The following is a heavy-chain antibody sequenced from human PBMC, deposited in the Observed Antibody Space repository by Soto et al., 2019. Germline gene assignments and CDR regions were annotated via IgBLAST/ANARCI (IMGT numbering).Heavy chain of an antibody. CDR1: GYTFTSYG. Sequence: ASVKVSCKASGYTFTSYGISWVRQAPGQGLEWMGWINAYNGNTNDAQKLQGRATMTTDTSTSTAYMELRSLRSDNSAVYYCARYCSSTSCRDYYYYYGMDVWGQGTTVTVSS. D-gene: IGHD2-2*01. CDR2: INAYNGNT. V-gene: IGHV1-18*04. CDR3: ARYCSSTSCRDYYYYYGMDV. J-gene: IGHJ6*02.